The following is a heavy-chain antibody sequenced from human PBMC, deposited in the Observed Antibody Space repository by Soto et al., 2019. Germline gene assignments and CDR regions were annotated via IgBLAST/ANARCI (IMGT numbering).Heavy chain of an antibody. CDR2: INHSGST. Sequence: SETLSLTCAVYGGSFSGYYWSWIRQPPGKGLEWIGEINHSGSTNYNPSLKSRVTISVDTSKNQFSLKLSSVTAADTAVYYCARSIPISTSAENSGRDAFDIWGQGTMVTVSS. CDR1: GGSFSGYY. V-gene: IGHV4-34*01. CDR3: ARSIPISTSAENSGRDAFDI. D-gene: IGHD2-2*02. J-gene: IGHJ3*02.